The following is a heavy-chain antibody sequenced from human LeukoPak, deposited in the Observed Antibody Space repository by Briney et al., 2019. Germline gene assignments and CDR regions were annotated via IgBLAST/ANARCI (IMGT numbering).Heavy chain of an antibody. Sequence: TGGSLRLSCAASGFIFSSYSMNSVRQAPGKGLEWVSSISSTSSYIYYADSLKGRFTISRDNAKKSLYLQMNSLRAEDTAVYYCATFSGSYPSYFDYWGQGTLVTVSS. J-gene: IGHJ4*02. D-gene: IGHD1-26*01. CDR1: GFIFSSYS. V-gene: IGHV3-21*01. CDR2: ISSTSSYI. CDR3: ATFSGSYPSYFDY.